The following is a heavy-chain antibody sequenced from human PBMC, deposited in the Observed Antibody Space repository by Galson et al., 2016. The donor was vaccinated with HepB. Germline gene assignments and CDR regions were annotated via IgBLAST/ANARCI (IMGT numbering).Heavy chain of an antibody. J-gene: IGHJ6*02. V-gene: IGHV1-69*13. D-gene: IGHD3-3*01. CDR3: ARDKDFWGGYYDRFYYNGLDV. Sequence: SVKVSCKASGDTFSSYAISWVRQAPGQGLEWMGGIIPMFGTRNYAQRLQGRVTITADESTSTAYMELSSLRSEDTAVYYCARDKDFWGGYYDRFYYNGLDVWGQGTTVTVSS. CDR1: GDTFSSYA. CDR2: IIPMFGTR.